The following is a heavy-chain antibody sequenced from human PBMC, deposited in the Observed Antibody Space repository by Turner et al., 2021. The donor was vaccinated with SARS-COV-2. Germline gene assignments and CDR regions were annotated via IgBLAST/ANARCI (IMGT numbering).Heavy chain of an antibody. Sequence: QVQLVQSGAEVKKPGPSVKVSCKTSGGTFSSYAFSWVRQAPGQGLEWMGGIFTIFRTSKYVQKFQGRVTITADESTSTVYMDLSGLTSDDTAVYFCARGLHDYAKYGLDVWGQGTSVTVSS. D-gene: IGHD4-17*01. CDR2: IFTIFRTS. CDR3: ARGLHDYAKYGLDV. J-gene: IGHJ6*02. CDR1: GGTFSSYA. V-gene: IGHV1-69*01.